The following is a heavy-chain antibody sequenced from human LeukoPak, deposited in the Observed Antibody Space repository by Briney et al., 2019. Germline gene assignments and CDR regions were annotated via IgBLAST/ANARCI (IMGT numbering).Heavy chain of an antibody. D-gene: IGHD4-17*01. J-gene: IGHJ4*02. CDR1: GFTFISYS. Sequence: GGSLRLSCAASGFTFISYSMNWVRQAPGKGLECVSSISSSSSYIYYADSLKGRFTISRDNSKNSLYLQLNSLRAEDTAVYYCARGTVTRFDYWGQGTLVTVSS. CDR2: ISSSSSYI. CDR3: ARGTVTRFDY. V-gene: IGHV3-21*01.